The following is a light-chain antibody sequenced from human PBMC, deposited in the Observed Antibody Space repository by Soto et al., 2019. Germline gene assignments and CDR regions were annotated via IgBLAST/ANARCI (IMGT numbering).Light chain of an antibody. Sequence: QSVPTQAPSASGTPGPRVTMSCSGSSSNIGRNIVNWYQQLPGTAPKLLIYSNNQRPSGVPDRFSGSKSGTSASLAISGLQSGDEADYYCAAWDDSLNGVVFGGGTKLTVL. J-gene: IGLJ2*01. V-gene: IGLV1-44*01. CDR3: AAWDDSLNGVV. CDR1: SSNIGRNI. CDR2: SNN.